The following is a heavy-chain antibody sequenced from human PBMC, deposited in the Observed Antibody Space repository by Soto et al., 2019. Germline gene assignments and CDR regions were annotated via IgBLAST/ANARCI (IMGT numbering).Heavy chain of an antibody. CDR1: GFTVSSNY. J-gene: IGHJ4*02. CDR3: VRGRDQDYFDY. V-gene: IGHV3-53*04. Sequence: GGSLRLSCAASGFTVSSNYMSWVRQAPGKGLEWVSVIYSGGSTYYADSVKGRFTISSHNSKNTLYLQMNSLRAEDTAVYYCVRGRDQDYFDYWGQGTLVTVSS. CDR2: IYSGGST. D-gene: IGHD2-15*01.